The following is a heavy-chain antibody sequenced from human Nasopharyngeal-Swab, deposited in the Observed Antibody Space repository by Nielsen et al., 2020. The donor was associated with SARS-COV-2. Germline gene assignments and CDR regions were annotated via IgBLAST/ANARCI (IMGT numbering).Heavy chain of an antibody. D-gene: IGHD3-9*01. CDR3: AREARAMQWTIFADLYYYDY. V-gene: IGHV4-59*01. Sequence: SETLSLTCTVSGGSISFYYWSWIRQPPGKGLEWIGYIYYSGSTNYSPSLKSRVTISVDTSKNQFSLKLSSVTAADTAVYYCAREARAMQWTIFADLYYYDYWGQGTLVTVSS. J-gene: IGHJ4*02. CDR2: IYYSGST. CDR1: GGSISFYY.